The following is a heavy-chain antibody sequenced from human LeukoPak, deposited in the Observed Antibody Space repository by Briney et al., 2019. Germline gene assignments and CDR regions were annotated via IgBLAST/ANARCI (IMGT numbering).Heavy chain of an antibody. D-gene: IGHD3-22*01. CDR3: ARVYYYDSSGYPIPGGNWFDP. J-gene: IGHJ5*02. Sequence: PSETLSLTCTVSGGSISSSSYYWGWIRQPPGKGLEWIGSIYYSGSTYYNPSLKSRVTISVDTSKNQFSLKLSSVTAADTAVYYCARVYYYDSSGYPIPGGNWFDPWGQGTLVTVSS. CDR2: IYYSGST. V-gene: IGHV4-39*07. CDR1: GGSISSSSYY.